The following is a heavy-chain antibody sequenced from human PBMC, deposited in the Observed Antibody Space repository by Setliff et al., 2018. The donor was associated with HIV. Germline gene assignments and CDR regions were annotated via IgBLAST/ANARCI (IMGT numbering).Heavy chain of an antibody. CDR2: IYYSGRT. Sequence: NPSETLSLTCTVSGGSISSGGYYWSWIRQHPGKGLEWIGYIYYSGRTYYNPSLKSRVTISVDTSEIQFSLKLSSVTAADTAVYYCARYCGGDCYPSAYYMDVWGKGTTVTVSS. CDR3: ARYCGGDCYPSAYYMDV. D-gene: IGHD2-21*01. J-gene: IGHJ6*03. CDR1: GGSISSGGYY. V-gene: IGHV4-31*03.